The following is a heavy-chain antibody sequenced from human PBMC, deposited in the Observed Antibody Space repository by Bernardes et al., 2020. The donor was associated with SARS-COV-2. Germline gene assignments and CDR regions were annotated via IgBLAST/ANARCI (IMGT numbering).Heavy chain of an antibody. D-gene: IGHD1-26*01. CDR3: ARALGGYYGMDV. V-gene: IGHV1-18*01. CDR2: ASAYTGET. CDR1: GYPFVTYG. Sequence: ASVKVSCMASGYPFVTYGINWVRQAPGQGLEWVGWASAYTGETIYPQNRQDRVTMTTNSSTSTAYLELRSLRPDDTAVYYCARALGGYYGMDVWGQGTTVTVSS. J-gene: IGHJ6*02.